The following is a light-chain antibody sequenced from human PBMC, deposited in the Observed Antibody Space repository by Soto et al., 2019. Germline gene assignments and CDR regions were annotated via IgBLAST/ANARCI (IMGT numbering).Light chain of an antibody. CDR2: GAS. J-gene: IGKJ5*01. CDR1: QSIGKH. V-gene: IGKV1-39*01. Sequence: DIQMTQSPSVLSASVWDRVTITCRASQSIGKHLNWYQQKPGKAPKFLIYGASTLQSGVPSRFTGSGSGTDFTLTVNSLQAEDFATYYCQQGYSSPATFGQGTRLEIK. CDR3: QQGYSSPAT.